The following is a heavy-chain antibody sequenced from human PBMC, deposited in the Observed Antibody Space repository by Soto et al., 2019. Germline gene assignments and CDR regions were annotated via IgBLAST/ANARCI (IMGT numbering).Heavy chain of an antibody. CDR2: IWDDGSNK. J-gene: IGHJ4*02. V-gene: IGHV3-33*01. CDR1: GFTFSNYG. CDR3: ARARGRGGSPDREPCDY. Sequence: GGSLRLSCAASGFTFSNYGMHWVRQAPGKGLEWVAVIWDDGSNKNYADSVKGRFTISRDNSKNTLYLQMNSLRAEDTALYYCARARGRGGSPDREPCDYWGQGTLVTVSS. D-gene: IGHD1-26*01.